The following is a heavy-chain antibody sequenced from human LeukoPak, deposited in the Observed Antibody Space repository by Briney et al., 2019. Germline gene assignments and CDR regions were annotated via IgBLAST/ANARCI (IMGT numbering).Heavy chain of an antibody. CDR2: IYYSGST. Sequence: SQTLSLTCTVSGGSISSGGYYWSWIRRHPGKGLEWIGYIYYSGSTYYNPSLKSRVTISVDTSKDQFSLKLSSVTAADTAVYYCARDATMDAFDIWGQGTMVTVSS. D-gene: IGHD3-10*01. CDR3: ARDATMDAFDI. CDR1: GGSISSGGYY. V-gene: IGHV4-31*03. J-gene: IGHJ3*02.